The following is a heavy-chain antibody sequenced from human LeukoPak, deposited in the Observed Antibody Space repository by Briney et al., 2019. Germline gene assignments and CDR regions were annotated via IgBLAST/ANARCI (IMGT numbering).Heavy chain of an antibody. D-gene: IGHD1-14*01. V-gene: IGHV3-7*01. CDR1: GFSFSTYW. CDR2: VNQDGTEK. J-gene: IGHJ6*03. CDR3: ARDGRGLSYYYMDV. Sequence: GGSLRLSCAASGFSFSTYWMSWVRQAPGKGLEWVANVNQDGTEKYYVDSVKGRFTVSRDYAKNSLYLQMNSLRAEDTAVYYCARDGRGLSYYYMDVWGKGTTVTISS.